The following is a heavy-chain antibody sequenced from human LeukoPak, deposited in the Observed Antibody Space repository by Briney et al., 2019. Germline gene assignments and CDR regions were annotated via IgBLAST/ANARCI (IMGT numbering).Heavy chain of an antibody. CDR3: ADYGVSGVRNNFY. J-gene: IGHJ4*02. CDR2: ISVASNT. V-gene: IGHV3-23*01. D-gene: IGHD3-3*01. Sequence: GGSLRLSCAASGLAFSSYAMSWVRQAPGKGLEWVSTISVASNTFYADSVKGRFTISRDNSRNKVYLQMTSRRADDTAVYYCADYGVSGVRNNFYWGQGTLVTVSS. CDR1: GLAFSSYA.